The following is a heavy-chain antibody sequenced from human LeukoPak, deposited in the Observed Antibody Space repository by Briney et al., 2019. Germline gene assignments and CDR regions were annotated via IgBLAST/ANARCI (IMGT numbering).Heavy chain of an antibody. CDR3: ARLNHYDSSSYYSSEYFQY. Sequence: GESLKISCKGSGYSFTSYWIGWVRQMPGKGLELMGIIYPGDSDTRYSPSFQGQVTISADKSITTAYLQWSSLKASDTAMYYCARLNHYDSSSYYSSEYFQYWGQGTLVTVSS. V-gene: IGHV5-51*01. D-gene: IGHD3-22*01. J-gene: IGHJ1*01. CDR1: GYSFTSYW. CDR2: IYPGDSDT.